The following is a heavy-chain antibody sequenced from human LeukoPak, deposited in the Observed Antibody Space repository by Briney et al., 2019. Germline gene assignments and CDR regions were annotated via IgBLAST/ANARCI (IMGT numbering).Heavy chain of an antibody. V-gene: IGHV3-74*01. J-gene: IGHJ4*02. CDR2: INTDGSTT. CDR3: ARVSVGAYYFDY. CDR1: GFTFSSYW. Sequence: GGSLRLSCAASGFTFSSYWMHWVRQAPGKGLVWVSRINTDGSTTSYADSVKGRFTISRDNAKNTLYLQMNSLRAEDTAVYYCARVSVGAYYFDYWGRGTLVTVSS. D-gene: IGHD1-26*01.